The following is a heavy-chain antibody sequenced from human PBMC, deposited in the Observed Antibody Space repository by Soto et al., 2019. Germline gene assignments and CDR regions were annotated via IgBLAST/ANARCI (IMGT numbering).Heavy chain of an antibody. J-gene: IGHJ6*02. CDR3: ARAGGITMIVPGYVPYYYGMDV. CDR1: GGSISSYY. V-gene: IGHV4-59*08. D-gene: IGHD3-22*01. Sequence: SETLSLTCTVSGGSISSYYWSWVRQPPWKGLEWIGYIYYSGSINYQPSLKSRVTISVDTSKNQFSLKLSSVTAADTAVYYCARAGGITMIVPGYVPYYYGMDVWGQGTTVPVSS. CDR2: IYYSGSI.